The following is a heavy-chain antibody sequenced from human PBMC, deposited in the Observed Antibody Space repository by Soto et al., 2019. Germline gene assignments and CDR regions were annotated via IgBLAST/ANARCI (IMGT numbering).Heavy chain of an antibody. Sequence: EVQLVESGGGLVQPGESLRLSCAASGFTVGNNYMSWVRQAPGKGLEWVSFIYSGGNTYYADSVKGRFTISRDKSKNTLYLHMNNLRVEDTAAYYCTRRPGSWGQGTLVTVSS. V-gene: IGHV3-66*01. CDR2: IYSGGNT. CDR3: TRRPGS. D-gene: IGHD7-27*01. J-gene: IGHJ5*02. CDR1: GFTVGNNY.